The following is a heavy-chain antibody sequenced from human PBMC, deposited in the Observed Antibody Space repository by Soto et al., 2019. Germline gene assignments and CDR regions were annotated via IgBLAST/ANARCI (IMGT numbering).Heavy chain of an antibody. CDR3: ATAVGASKTGAFDI. D-gene: IGHD1-26*01. CDR2: FDPEDGET. CDR1: GYTLTELS. V-gene: IGHV1-24*01. J-gene: IGHJ3*02. Sequence: ASVKVSCKVSGYTLTELSMHWVRQAPGKGLEWMGGFDPEDGETIYAQKFQGRVTMTEDTSTDTAYMELSSLRSEDTAVYYCATAVGASKTGAFDIWGQVTMVTVSS.